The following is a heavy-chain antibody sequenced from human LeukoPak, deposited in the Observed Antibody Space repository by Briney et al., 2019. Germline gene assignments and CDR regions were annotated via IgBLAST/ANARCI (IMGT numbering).Heavy chain of an antibody. J-gene: IGHJ6*04. CDR2: INPSGGST. CDR1: GYTFTSYY. V-gene: IGHV1-46*01. CDR3: ARDRVDIVVVPAAQGLDV. D-gene: IGHD2-2*03. Sequence: ASVKVSCKASGYTFTSYYMHWVRQAPGQGLEWMGIINPSGGSTSYAQKFQGRVSMTRDMSTSTVYMELSSLRSEDTAVYYCARDRVDIVVVPAAQGLDVWGKGTTVTVCS.